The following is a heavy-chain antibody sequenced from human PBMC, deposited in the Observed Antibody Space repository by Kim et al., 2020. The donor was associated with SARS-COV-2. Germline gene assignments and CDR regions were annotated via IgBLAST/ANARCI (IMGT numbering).Heavy chain of an antibody. D-gene: IGHD6-13*01. V-gene: IGHV1-8*01. J-gene: IGHJ3*02. CDR3: ARVSGDSSSWYALDAFDI. CDR2: MNPNSGNT. Sequence: ASVKVSCKASGYTFTSYDINWVRQATGQGLEWMGWMNPNSGNTGYAQKFQGRVTMTRNTSISTAYMELSSLRSEDTAVYYCARVSGDSSSWYALDAFDIWGQGTMVTVSS. CDR1: GYTFTSYD.